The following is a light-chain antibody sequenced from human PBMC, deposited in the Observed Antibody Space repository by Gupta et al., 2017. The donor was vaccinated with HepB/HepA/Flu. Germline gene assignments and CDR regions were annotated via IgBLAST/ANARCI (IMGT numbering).Light chain of an antibody. J-gene: IGLJ3*02. Sequence: QPVLTQSPSASASLGASVKRTCTLSSGHSSYAIAWHQQQPGKGPRFLMNLNSDGSHSKGDGIPDRFSGSSSGAERYLTISSLQSEDEADYYCQTWNTGIRVFGGGTKLTVL. V-gene: IGLV4-69*01. CDR3: QTWNTGIRV. CDR2: LNSDGSH. CDR1: SGHSSYA.